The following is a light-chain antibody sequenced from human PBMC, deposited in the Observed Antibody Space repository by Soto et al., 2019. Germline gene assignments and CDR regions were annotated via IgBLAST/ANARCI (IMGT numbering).Light chain of an antibody. CDR1: QGISSY. CDR3: QQLNSYPLT. J-gene: IGKJ4*01. V-gene: IGKV1-9*01. CDR2: AAS. Sequence: DIQMTQSPSTLSASLSEIASAXFMASQGISSYLAWYQQKPGKAPKLLIYAASTLQSGVPSRFSGSGSGTDFTLTISSLQPEDFATYYCQQLNSYPLTFGGGTKVDNK.